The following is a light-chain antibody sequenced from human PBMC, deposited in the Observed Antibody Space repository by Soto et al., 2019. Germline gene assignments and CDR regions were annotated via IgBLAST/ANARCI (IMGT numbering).Light chain of an antibody. V-gene: IGLV2-8*01. Sequence: QSALAQPPSSSVSPGQSVTISCTATKNDIGVYDFVSWYQHHPGKAPRLIIYEVVQRPSGVPDRFSRSKSGQTTSLTVSEFLAADEVDYFCKSYAGSNTYVFGRGTKVTVL. CDR2: EVV. CDR3: KSYAGSNTYV. J-gene: IGLJ1*01. CDR1: KNDIGVYDF.